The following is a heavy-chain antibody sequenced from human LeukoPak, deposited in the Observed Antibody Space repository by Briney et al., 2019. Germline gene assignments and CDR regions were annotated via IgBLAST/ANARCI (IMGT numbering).Heavy chain of an antibody. CDR1: GGSISSSSYY. J-gene: IGHJ5*02. CDR2: IYYSGST. D-gene: IGHD3-10*01. Sequence: SETLSLTCTVSGGSISSSSYYWGWIRQPPGKGLEWIGSIYYSGSTYYNPSLKSRVTISVDTPKNQFSLKLSSVTAADTAVYYCAKVRGVIMDWFDPWGQGTLVTVSS. V-gene: IGHV4-39*07. CDR3: AKVRGVIMDWFDP.